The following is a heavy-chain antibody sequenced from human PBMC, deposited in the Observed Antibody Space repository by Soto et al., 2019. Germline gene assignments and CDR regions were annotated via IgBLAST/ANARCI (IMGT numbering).Heavy chain of an antibody. CDR1: GYTLTNFY. V-gene: IGHV1-46*03. D-gene: IGHD4-17*01. Sequence: QVQLVQSGAEVKKPGASVKVSCKASGYTLTNFYIHWVRQAPGQGLEWMGIINPNGGSTNYAHNLQGIVTRPRDTSPSTVYMNLNSKRSEDTAVYHCARGLGSGDYRGRGILVTVYS. CDR3: ARGLGSGDY. J-gene: IGHJ2*01. CDR2: INPNGGST.